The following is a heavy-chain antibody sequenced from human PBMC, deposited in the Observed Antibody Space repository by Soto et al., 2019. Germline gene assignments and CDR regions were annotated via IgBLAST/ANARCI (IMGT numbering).Heavy chain of an antibody. J-gene: IGHJ4*02. D-gene: IGHD3-9*01. CDR2: MNPNSGNT. CDR1: GYTFTSYD. CDR3: ARVKLLRYFDWAPGY. Sequence: ASVKVSFKASGYTFTSYDINWLRQATGQGLEWMGWMNPNSGNTGYAQKFQGRVTMTRNTSISTAYMELSSLRSEDTAVYYCARVKLLRYFDWAPGYWGQGTLVTVSS. V-gene: IGHV1-8*01.